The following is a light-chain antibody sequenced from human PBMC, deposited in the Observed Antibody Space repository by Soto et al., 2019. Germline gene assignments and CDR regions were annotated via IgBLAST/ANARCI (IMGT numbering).Light chain of an antibody. CDR1: QGISSS. Sequence: IQLTQSPSSLSASVGDRVTITCRASQGISSSLAWYQQKPGKAPKLLIYAASTLQTGVPSRLSGSGSGTDFTLTISSLQPEDFATYYCQQLHSYPRELTFGGGTKVEIK. J-gene: IGKJ4*01. CDR2: AAS. CDR3: QQLHSYPRELT. V-gene: IGKV1-9*01.